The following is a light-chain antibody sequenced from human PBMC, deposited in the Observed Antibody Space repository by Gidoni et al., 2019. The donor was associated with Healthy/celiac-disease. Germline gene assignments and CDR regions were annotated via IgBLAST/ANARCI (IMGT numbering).Light chain of an antibody. Sequence: DIQTTQSPSSLSASVGDRVTITCRASQSISSYLNWYQQKPGKAPKLLISAASSLQSGVTSRFSSSGSGTDFTLTISSLQPEDFATYYCQQSYSTPLTFGGGTKVEIK. CDR2: AAS. V-gene: IGKV1-39*01. CDR1: QSISSY. J-gene: IGKJ4*01. CDR3: QQSYSTPLT.